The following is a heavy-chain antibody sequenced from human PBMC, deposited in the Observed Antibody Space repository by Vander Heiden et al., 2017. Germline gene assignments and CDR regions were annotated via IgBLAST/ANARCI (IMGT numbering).Heavy chain of an antibody. Sequence: GGYYWSWIRQHPGKGLEWIGYIYYSGSTYYNPSLKSRVTISVDTSKNQFSLKLSSVTAADTAVYYCARVDTAMDHGGYFDYWGQGTLVTVSS. CDR3: ARVDTAMDHGGYFDY. D-gene: IGHD5-18*01. CDR2: IYYSGST. J-gene: IGHJ4*02. CDR1: GGYY. V-gene: IGHV4-31*02.